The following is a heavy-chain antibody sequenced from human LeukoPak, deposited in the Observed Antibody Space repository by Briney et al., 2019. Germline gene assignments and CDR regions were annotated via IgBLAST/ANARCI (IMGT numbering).Heavy chain of an antibody. CDR3: VRGGWEVLLDS. D-gene: IGHD1-26*01. V-gene: IGHV3-74*01. CDR2: MNGDVTST. J-gene: IGHJ4*02. CDR1: GFTFSTDW. Sequence: GGSLRLSCAASGFTFSTDWMHWVRQAPGNGPGWVSGMNGDVTSTNYADSMRGRFTTARDNAKNTLYLQMNSLKAEDTAVYFCVRGGWEVLLDSWGQGTLVTVSS.